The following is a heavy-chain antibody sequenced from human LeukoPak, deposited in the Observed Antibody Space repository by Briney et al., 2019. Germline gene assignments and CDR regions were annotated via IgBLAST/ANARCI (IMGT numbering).Heavy chain of an antibody. Sequence: PSETLSLTCTVSGGSISSSSYYWGWIRQPPGKGLEWIGSIYYSGSTYYNPSLKSRVTISVDTSENQFSLKLSSVTAADTAVYYCARNQEAMVRGSRNNWYFDLWGRGTLVTVSS. CDR1: GGSISSSSYY. CDR2: IYYSGST. CDR3: ARNQEAMVRGSRNNWYFDL. J-gene: IGHJ2*01. D-gene: IGHD3-10*01. V-gene: IGHV4-39*01.